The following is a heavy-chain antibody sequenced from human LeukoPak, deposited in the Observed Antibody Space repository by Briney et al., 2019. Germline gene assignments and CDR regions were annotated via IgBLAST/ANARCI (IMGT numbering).Heavy chain of an antibody. V-gene: IGHV1-18*01. Sequence: ASVKVSCKASGYTFTIYGISWVRQAPGQGLEWMGWISAYNGNTNYAQKLQGRVTMTTDTSTSTAYMELRSLRSDDTAVYYCASTLGYCSGGSCSFDYWGQGTLVTVSS. CDR2: ISAYNGNT. CDR3: ASTLGYCSGGSCSFDY. J-gene: IGHJ4*02. D-gene: IGHD2-15*01. CDR1: GYTFTIYG.